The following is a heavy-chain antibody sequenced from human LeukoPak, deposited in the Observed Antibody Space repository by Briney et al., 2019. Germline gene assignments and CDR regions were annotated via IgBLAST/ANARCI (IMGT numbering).Heavy chain of an antibody. CDR3: AKDVGYYDSSGIGRTFDI. V-gene: IGHV3-11*01. Sequence: GGSLRLSCAASGFTFSDYYMTWVRQAPGKGLEWVSYIDNSGRTIFYADSVKGRFTISRDNAKNSLYLQMNSLRAEDTALYYCAKDVGYYDSSGIGRTFDIWGQGTMVTVSS. CDR2: IDNSGRTI. J-gene: IGHJ3*02. CDR1: GFTFSDYY. D-gene: IGHD3-22*01.